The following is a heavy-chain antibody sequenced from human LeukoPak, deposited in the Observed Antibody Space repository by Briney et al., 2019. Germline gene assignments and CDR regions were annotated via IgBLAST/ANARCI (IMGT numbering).Heavy chain of an antibody. V-gene: IGHV3-33*01. J-gene: IGHJ4*02. CDR2: IWNDGRKE. CDR3: ARGAGTAAAGRSDY. D-gene: IGHD6-13*01. Sequence: PGRSLRISCTASGFTFSYYGMHWVRQAPGKGLEWVAIIWNDGRKEDYADSVKGRFTISRDNSKNTVYLQMNSLTVEDTAVYYCARGAGTAAAGRSDYWGQGTLVTVSS. CDR1: GFTFSYYG.